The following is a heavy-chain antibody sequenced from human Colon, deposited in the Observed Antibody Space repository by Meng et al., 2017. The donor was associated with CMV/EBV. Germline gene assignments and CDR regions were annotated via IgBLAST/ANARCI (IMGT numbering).Heavy chain of an antibody. CDR2: ISYDGSNK. D-gene: IGHD1-26*01. J-gene: IGHJ4*02. CDR3: ARDSGYSGSYHYYFDY. Sequence: GESLKISCAVSGFIVNSKYMSWVRQAPGKGLEWVAVISYDGSNKYYADSVKGRFTISRDNSKNTLYLQMNSLRAEDTAVYYCARDSGYSGSYHYYFDYWGQGTLVTVSS. CDR1: GFIVNSKY. V-gene: IGHV3-30-3*01.